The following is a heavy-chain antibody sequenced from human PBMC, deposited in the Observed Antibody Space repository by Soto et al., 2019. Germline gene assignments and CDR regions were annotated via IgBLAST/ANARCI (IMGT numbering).Heavy chain of an antibody. V-gene: IGHV2-5*02. J-gene: IGHJ4*02. D-gene: IGHD1-7*01. CDR1: GFSLTTYGVG. Sequence: QITLKESGPTLVKPTQTLTLTCSFSGFSLTTYGVGVGWVRQPPGKALEWLALIYWDDDKRYSPSLNSKLTLHKDTPKNQLVLTLTNMDPVDTATYYCAHRLTLNSDWNYGRFDYWGQGTLVTVSS. CDR2: IYWDDDK. CDR3: AHRLTLNSDWNYGRFDY.